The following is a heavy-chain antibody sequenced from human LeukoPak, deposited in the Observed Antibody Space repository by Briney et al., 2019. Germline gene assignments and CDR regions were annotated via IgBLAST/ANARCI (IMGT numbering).Heavy chain of an antibody. CDR3: ARDRPFWN. CDR1: GLSSTVYW. J-gene: IGHJ4*02. V-gene: IGHV3-74*01. D-gene: IGHD3-3*01. CDR2: IKLDENTA. Sequence: PGGSLRLSCAASGLSSTVYWMHWVRRVPGKGLVWVSRIKLDENTAYYADFVKGRFTISRDDAKTTVYLQMNSLRAEDSAVYYCARDRPFWNWGQGTLVTVSS.